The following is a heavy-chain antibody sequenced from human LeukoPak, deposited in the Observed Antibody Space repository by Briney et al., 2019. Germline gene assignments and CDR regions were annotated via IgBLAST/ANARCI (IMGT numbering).Heavy chain of an antibody. CDR2: IRSKAYRGTT. V-gene: IGHV3-49*04. D-gene: IGHD5-18*01. CDR1: GFTFGDHA. J-gene: IGHJ6*02. Sequence: GGSLRLSCTGSGFTFGDHAMSWVRQAPGKGLEWVGFIRSKAYRGTTEYAASVKGRFSISRDDSASIAYLQMNSLKTKDTAVYYCARGPIQLWIHNAMDVWGQGTTVTVSS. CDR3: ARGPIQLWIHNAMDV.